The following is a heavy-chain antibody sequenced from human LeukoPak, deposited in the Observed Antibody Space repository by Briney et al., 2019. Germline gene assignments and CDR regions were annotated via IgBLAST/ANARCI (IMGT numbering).Heavy chain of an antibody. CDR3: AREGRGGYDETTNFDY. CDR2: INPSGGST. CDR1: GYTFTGYY. J-gene: IGHJ4*02. Sequence: ASVKVSCKASGYTFTGYYMHWVRQAPGQGLEWMGWINPSGGSTTYAQKLQDRVTMTRAMSTSTVYMELNSLRSDDTAVYYCAREGRGGYDETTNFDYWGQGTLVTVSS. D-gene: IGHD5-12*01. V-gene: IGHV1-46*01.